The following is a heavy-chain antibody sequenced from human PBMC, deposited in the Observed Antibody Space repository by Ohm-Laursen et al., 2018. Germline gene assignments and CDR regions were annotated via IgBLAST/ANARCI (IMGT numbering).Heavy chain of an antibody. CDR2: ISDSGDIV. J-gene: IGHJ4*02. V-gene: IGHV3-11*01. D-gene: IGHD6-19*01. Sequence: SLRLSCAATGFRFSDYYMSWIRQAPGKGLEWLSYISDSGDIVYYVDSVKGRFTISRDNAKNSLYLQMNSLRAEDTAMYYCARVDLYGTGWYYFDYWGQGILVTVSS. CDR1: GFRFSDYY. CDR3: ARVDLYGTGWYYFDY.